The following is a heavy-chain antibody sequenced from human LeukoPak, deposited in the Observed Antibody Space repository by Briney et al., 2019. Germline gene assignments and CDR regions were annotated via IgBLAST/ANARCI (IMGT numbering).Heavy chain of an antibody. J-gene: IGHJ4*02. CDR1: GFTFAKYG. CDR3: ANLDDY. V-gene: IGHV3-30*02. Sequence: GGSLRLSCAASGFTFAKYGMHWVRQAPGKGLEWVTFIRYDGSDKYYADSVKGRFSISRDNPKEQLYLQMNSLRSEDSAVYYCANLDDYWGQGTLVTVSS. D-gene: IGHD1-1*01. CDR2: IRYDGSDK.